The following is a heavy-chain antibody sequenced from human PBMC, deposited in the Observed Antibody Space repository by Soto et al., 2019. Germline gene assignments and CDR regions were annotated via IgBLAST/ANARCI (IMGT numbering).Heavy chain of an antibody. CDR1: GGVFSLYG. J-gene: IGHJ3*02. V-gene: IGHV1-69*06. CDR2: VLPISGTA. Sequence: QVQLVQSGAEVKRPGSSVRVSCKASGGVFSLYGFSWVRQVHGHGPEWVGGVLPISGTANYAQKYQGRGTITVDKSTSTGYMELNSLTYEDTAVYYCASTGEAPEVDGSGRGDAFDIWGPGPKVTVSA. CDR3: ASTGEAPEVDGSGRGDAFDI. D-gene: IGHD1-26*01.